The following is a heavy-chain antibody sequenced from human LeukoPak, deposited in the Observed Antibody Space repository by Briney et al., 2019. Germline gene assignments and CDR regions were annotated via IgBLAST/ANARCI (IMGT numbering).Heavy chain of an antibody. CDR1: GFTFSTYN. CDR3: ARITMVRGVLYYYMDV. Sequence: GGSLRLSCAASGFTFSTYNMNWVRQAPGKGLEWVSSISGSSSYIYYADSVKGRFTISRDNAKNSLYLQMNSLRAEDTAVYYCARITMVRGVLYYYMDVWGKGTTVTVSS. D-gene: IGHD3-10*01. CDR2: ISGSSSYI. J-gene: IGHJ6*03. V-gene: IGHV3-21*01.